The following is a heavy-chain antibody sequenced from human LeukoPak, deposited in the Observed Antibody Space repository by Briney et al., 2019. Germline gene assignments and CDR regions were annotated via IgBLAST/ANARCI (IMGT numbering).Heavy chain of an antibody. CDR1: GFSFSNAW. CDR3: ADYYASGSYPP. CDR2: ILSKTSGGTT. Sequence: GGSLRLSCAASGFSFSNAWMNWVRQAPGKGLEWVGRILSKTSGGTTDYATHVKGRFTISRDDSKNMLYLHMNSLQIEDTAVYYCADYYASGSYPPWGQGTLVTVSS. V-gene: IGHV3-15*07. J-gene: IGHJ5*02. D-gene: IGHD3-10*01.